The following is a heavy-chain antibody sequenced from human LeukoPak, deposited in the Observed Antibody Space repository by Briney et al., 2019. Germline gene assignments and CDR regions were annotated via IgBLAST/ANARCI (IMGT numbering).Heavy chain of an antibody. CDR1: GYSISSGYY. CDR2: IYHSGST. Sequence: SETLSLTCTVSGYSISSGYYWGWIRQPPGKGLEWIGSIYHSGSTYYNPSLKSRVTISVDTSKNQFSLKLSSVTAADTAVYYCAISPGSKYDYWGQGTLVTVSS. J-gene: IGHJ4*02. V-gene: IGHV4-38-2*02. D-gene: IGHD4-11*01. CDR3: AISPGSKYDY.